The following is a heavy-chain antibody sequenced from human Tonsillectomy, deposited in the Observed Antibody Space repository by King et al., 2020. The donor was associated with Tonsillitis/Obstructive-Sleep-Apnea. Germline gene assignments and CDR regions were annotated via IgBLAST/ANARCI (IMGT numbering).Heavy chain of an antibody. CDR1: GFTFSRYE. V-gene: IGHV3-48*03. Sequence: VQLVESGGGLVQPGGSLRLSCAASGFTFSRYEMNWVRQAPGKGLEWVSYISSSASTIYYAESVKGRFTISRDNAKNSLYLQMNSLRAEDTAVYYCARDAAMAFDYWGQGTLVTVSS. CDR3: ARDAAMAFDY. J-gene: IGHJ4*02. D-gene: IGHD5-18*01. CDR2: ISSSASTI.